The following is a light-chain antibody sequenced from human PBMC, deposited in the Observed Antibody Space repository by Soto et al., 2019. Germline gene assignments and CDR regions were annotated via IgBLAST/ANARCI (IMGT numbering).Light chain of an antibody. Sequence: QSALTQPASVSGSPGQSITISCTGTSSDIGGYNYVSWYQQHPGKAPKLMIYEDSNRPSGVSNRFAGSKSGNAASLTISGLQAEDEADYYCCDFTSSTTLAFGGGTKLTVL. CDR2: EDS. CDR3: CDFTSSTTLA. J-gene: IGLJ3*02. V-gene: IGLV2-14*01. CDR1: SSDIGGYNY.